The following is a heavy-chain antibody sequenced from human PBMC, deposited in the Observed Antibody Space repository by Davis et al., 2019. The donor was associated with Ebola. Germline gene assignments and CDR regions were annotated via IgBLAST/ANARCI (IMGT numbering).Heavy chain of an antibody. D-gene: IGHD2-8*01. V-gene: IGHV3-30*18. CDR1: GFTFSSYA. J-gene: IGHJ6*02. CDR2: ISFDGGNNK. Sequence: GGSLRLSCAASGFTFSSYAIHWVRQAPGKGLEWVAVISFDGGNNKHYADSVKGRFTISRDNSKNTLYLQMNSLRAEDTAVYYCAKTVYAIAYYYYGMDVWGQGTTVTVSS. CDR3: AKTVYAIAYYYYGMDV.